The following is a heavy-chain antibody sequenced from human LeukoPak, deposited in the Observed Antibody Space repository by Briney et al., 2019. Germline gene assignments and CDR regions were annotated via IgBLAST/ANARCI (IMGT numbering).Heavy chain of an antibody. CDR1: GFTFSSYA. V-gene: IGHV3-30*04. J-gene: IGHJ4*02. CDR2: ISYDGSNK. D-gene: IGHD3-10*01. Sequence: GGSLRLSCAASGFTFSSYAMHWVRQAPGKGLEWVAVISYDGSNKYYADSVKGRFTISRDNSKNALYLQMNSLRAEDTAVYYCARVRGVGGSGLKRGLDYWGQGTLVTVSS. CDR3: ARVRGVGGSGLKRGLDY.